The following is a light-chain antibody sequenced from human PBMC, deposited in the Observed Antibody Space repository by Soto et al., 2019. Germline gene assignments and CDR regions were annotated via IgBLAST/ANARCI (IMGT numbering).Light chain of an antibody. CDR1: SSDVGGYNY. CDR2: DVS. V-gene: IGLV2-11*01. CDR3: CSYEASNTFV. J-gene: IGLJ1*01. Sequence: QSVLTQPRSVSGSPGQSVTISCTGTSSDVGGYNYVSWYQQYSGKAPKVMIYDVSKRPSGVPDRFSGFKSGNTASLTISGLQREHEADPSCCSYEASNTFVFGTGTKVTVL.